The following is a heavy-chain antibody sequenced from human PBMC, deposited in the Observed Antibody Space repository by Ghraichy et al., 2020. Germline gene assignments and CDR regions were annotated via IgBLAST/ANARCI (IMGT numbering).Heavy chain of an antibody. CDR2: ISHDGRRR. Sequence: GGSLRLSCAASGFNFSSYVMHWVCQAPGKGLEWVAVISHDGRRRYYAESVKGRFTISRENSKNTISVQMNSLRIEDTALYYCVRGGTPATGTIDYWGQGTLVTVSS. J-gene: IGHJ4*02. CDR3: VRGGTPATGTIDY. CDR1: GFNFSSYV. D-gene: IGHD1/OR15-1a*01. V-gene: IGHV3-30*03.